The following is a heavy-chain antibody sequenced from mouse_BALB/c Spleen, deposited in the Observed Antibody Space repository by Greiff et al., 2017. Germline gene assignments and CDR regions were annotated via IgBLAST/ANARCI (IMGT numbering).Heavy chain of an antibody. CDR3: ARDYYGSSSEYFDV. CDR1: GFSLTSYG. D-gene: IGHD1-1*01. Sequence: VQLQESGPGLVAPSQSLSITCTVSGFSLTSYGVHWVRQPPGKGLEWLGVIWAGGSTNYNSALMSRLSISKDNSKSQVFLKMNSLQTDDTAMYYCARDYYGSSSEYFDVWGAGTTVTVSS. CDR2: IWAGGST. V-gene: IGHV2-9*02. J-gene: IGHJ1*01.